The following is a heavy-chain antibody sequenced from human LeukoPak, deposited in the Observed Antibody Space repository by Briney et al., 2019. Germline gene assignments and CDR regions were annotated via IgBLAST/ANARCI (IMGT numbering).Heavy chain of an antibody. CDR2: INHSGST. J-gene: IGHJ6*02. D-gene: IGHD2-15*01. CDR1: GGSFSGYY. Sequence: TPSETLSLTCAVYGGSFSGYYWSWIRQPPGKGLEWIGEINHSGSTNYNPSLKSRVTISVDASKNQFSLKLSSVTAADTAVYYCARATASRYCSGGSCPYYYYGMDVWGQGTTVTVSS. V-gene: IGHV4-34*01. CDR3: ARATASRYCSGGSCPYYYYGMDV.